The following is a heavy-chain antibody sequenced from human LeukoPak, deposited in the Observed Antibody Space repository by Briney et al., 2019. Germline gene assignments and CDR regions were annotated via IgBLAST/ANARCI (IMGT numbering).Heavy chain of an antibody. V-gene: IGHV4-59*01. Sequence: SETLSLTCSVSAGSIATYYWIWIRQPPGKGLEYIGYIYYSGSTNYNPSLKSRVTISVDTSKNQFSLKLSSVTAADTAVYYCARAIFGGMDVWGQGTTVTVSS. CDR1: AGSIATYY. CDR3: ARAIFGGMDV. J-gene: IGHJ6*02. D-gene: IGHD3-3*01. CDR2: IYYSGST.